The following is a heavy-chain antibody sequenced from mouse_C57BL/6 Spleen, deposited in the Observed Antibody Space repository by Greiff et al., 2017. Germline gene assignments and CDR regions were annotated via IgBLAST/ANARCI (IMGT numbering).Heavy chain of an antibody. CDR1: GYSITSGYY. V-gene: IGHV3-6*01. J-gene: IGHJ2*01. D-gene: IGHD2-3*01. CDR2: ISYDGSN. Sequence: EVKLMESGPGLVKPSQSLSLTCSVTGYSITSGYYWNWIRQFPGNKLEWMGYISYDGSNNYNPSLKNRISITRDTPKNQFFLKLNSVTTEDTATYYCARRGYDGYYFDYWGQGTTLTVSS. CDR3: ARRGYDGYYFDY.